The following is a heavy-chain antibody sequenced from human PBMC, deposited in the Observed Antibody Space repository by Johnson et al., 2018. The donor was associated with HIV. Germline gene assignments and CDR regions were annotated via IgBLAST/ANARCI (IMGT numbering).Heavy chain of an antibody. J-gene: IGHJ3*01. D-gene: IGHD5-24*01. CDR1: GFTFDDYG. CDR2: ISNDGRKK. CDR3: ARGCRDGYTCDAFDV. Sequence: VQLLESGGGVVRPGGSLRLSCAASGFTFDDYGMSWVRQAPGKGLEWVAVISNDGRKKNYAESVKGRFTISRDNSKNTLYLQMNSLRAEDTAVYFCARGCRDGYTCDAFDVWGQGTRVTVSS. V-gene: IGHV3-30*03.